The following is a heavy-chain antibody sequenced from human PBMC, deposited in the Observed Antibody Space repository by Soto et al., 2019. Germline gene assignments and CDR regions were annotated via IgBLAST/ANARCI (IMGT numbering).Heavy chain of an antibody. V-gene: IGHV4-30-4*01. CDR1: GGSISSGDYY. J-gene: IGHJ5*02. Sequence: SETLSLTCTVSGGSISSGDYYWSWIRQPPGKGLEWIGYIYYSGSTYYNPSLKSRVTISVDTSKNQFSLKLSSVTAADTAVYYCARQATAMVTWFDPWGQGTLVTVSS. D-gene: IGHD5-18*01. CDR3: ARQATAMVTWFDP. CDR2: IYYSGST.